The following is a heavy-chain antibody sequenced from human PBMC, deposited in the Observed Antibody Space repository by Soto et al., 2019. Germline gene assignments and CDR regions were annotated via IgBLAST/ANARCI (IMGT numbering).Heavy chain of an antibody. CDR3: ASRFYSNTFDY. D-gene: IGHD4-4*01. CDR1: GGSISSSSYY. J-gene: IGHJ4*02. CDR2: IYYSGST. Sequence: QLLESGPGLVKPSETLSLTCTVSGGSISSSSYYWGWIRQPPGKGLEWIGSIYYSGSTYYNPSLKSRVTISVDTSKNQFSLKLSSVTAADTAVYYCASRFYSNTFDYWGQGTLVTVSS. V-gene: IGHV4-39*01.